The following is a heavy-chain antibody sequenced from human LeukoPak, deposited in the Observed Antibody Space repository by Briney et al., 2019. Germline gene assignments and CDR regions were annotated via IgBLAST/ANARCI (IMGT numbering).Heavy chain of an antibody. D-gene: IGHD6-19*01. J-gene: IGHJ4*02. Sequence: PGGSLRLSCAASGFTFSSYWMSWVRQAPGKGLEWVANIKQDGSEKYYVDSVKGRFTISRDNAKNSLYLQMNSLRAEDTAVYYCARARGWYEVRDFDYWGQGTLVTVSS. CDR3: ARARGWYEVRDFDY. CDR2: IKQDGSEK. V-gene: IGHV3-7*01. CDR1: GFTFSSYW.